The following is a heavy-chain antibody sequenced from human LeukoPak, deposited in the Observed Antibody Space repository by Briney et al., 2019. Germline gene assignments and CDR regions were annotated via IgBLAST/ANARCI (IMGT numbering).Heavy chain of an antibody. CDR2: IYYSGST. D-gene: IGHD4-17*01. Sequence: SETLSLTCTVSGGSISSYYWNWIRQPPGKGLEWIGSIYYSGSTYYNPSLKSRVTISVDTSKNQFSLKLSSVTAADTAVYYCAAMALRYYFDYWGQGTLVTVSS. CDR1: GGSISSYY. J-gene: IGHJ4*02. V-gene: IGHV4-59*04. CDR3: AAMALRYYFDY.